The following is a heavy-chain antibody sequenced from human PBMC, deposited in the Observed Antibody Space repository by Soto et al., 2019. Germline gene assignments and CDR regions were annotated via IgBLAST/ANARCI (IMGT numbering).Heavy chain of an antibody. D-gene: IGHD2-15*01. J-gene: IGHJ6*02. CDR1: GYSFTSSCYY. CDR2: MFYSGLT. Sequence: XAILQRPFSVCGYSFTSSCYYWAWIRQLPGKGLEWIGSMFYSGLTYYNPSLKSRVTLSVDTSKNQFSVRLNSVTAADTAVYYCAPLSVSLSGPYGIHVWGQGTTVTVSS. V-gene: IGHV4-39*01. CDR3: APLSVSLSGPYGIHV.